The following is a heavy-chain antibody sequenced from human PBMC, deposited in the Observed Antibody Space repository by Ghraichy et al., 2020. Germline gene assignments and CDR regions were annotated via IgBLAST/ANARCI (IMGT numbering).Heavy chain of an antibody. J-gene: IGHJ6*02. CDR1: GGTFSSYA. CDR2: IIPIFGTA. D-gene: IGHD2-15*01. Sequence: SVKVSCKASGGTFSSYAISWVRQAPGQGLEWMGGIIPIFGTANYAQKFQGRVTITADESTSTAYMELSSLRSEDTAVYYCARAFDCSGGSCYDSGMDVWGQGTTVTVSS. CDR3: ARAFDCSGGSCYDSGMDV. V-gene: IGHV1-69*13.